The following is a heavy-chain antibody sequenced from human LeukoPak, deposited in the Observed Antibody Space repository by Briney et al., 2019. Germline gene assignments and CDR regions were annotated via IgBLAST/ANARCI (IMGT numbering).Heavy chain of an antibody. CDR3: TRYNNDHFDY. J-gene: IGHJ4*02. CDR2: IAYDGSRA. CDR1: GFTFGGYV. Sequence: GGSLRLSCAGSGFTFGGYVMHWFRQTPGKGLEWVAVIAYDGSRAFYADSVKGRFTISRDNSKNTMSVQMDDLRAEDTAVYYCTRYNNDHFDYWGQGTLVTVSS. D-gene: IGHD1-14*01. V-gene: IGHV3-33*01.